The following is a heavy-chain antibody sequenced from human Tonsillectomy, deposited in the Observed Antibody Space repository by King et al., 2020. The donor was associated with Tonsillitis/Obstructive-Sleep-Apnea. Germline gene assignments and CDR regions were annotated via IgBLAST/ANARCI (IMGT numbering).Heavy chain of an antibody. Sequence: GQLVQSGGGLVKPGGSLRLSCAASGFTFSSYSMNWVRQAPGKGLEWVSSISSSSIYIHYADSVKGRFTYTRDNAKISLFLQMNSLRAEDTAVYYCAGQRVLASVYGEVDFYYAVDDWGQGTTVTVSS. CDR1: GFTFSSYS. V-gene: IGHV3-21*01. CDR3: AGQRVLASVYGEVDFYYAVDD. D-gene: IGHD2-8*01. CDR2: ISSSSIYI. J-gene: IGHJ6*02.